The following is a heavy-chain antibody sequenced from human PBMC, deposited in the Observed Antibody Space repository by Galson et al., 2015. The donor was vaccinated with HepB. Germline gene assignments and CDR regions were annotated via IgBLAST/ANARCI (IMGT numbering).Heavy chain of an antibody. CDR1: GFSLSNARMG. J-gene: IGHJ4*02. V-gene: IGHV2-26*01. Sequence: PALVKPTQTLTLTCTVSGFSLSNARMGVSWIRQPPGKALEWLAHIFSNDEKSYSTSLKSRLTISKDTSKSQVVLTMTNMDPVDTATYYCARIRYGSGSYSTNFDYWGQGTLVTVSS. CDR2: IFSNDEK. CDR3: ARIRYGSGSYSTNFDY. D-gene: IGHD3-10*01.